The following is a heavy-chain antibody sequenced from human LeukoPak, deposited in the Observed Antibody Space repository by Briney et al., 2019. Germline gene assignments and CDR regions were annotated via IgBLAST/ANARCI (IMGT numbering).Heavy chain of an antibody. CDR1: GCTLINAW. CDR2: IKSKADGGTT. V-gene: IGHV3-15*01. D-gene: IGHD2-15*01. Sequence: PGGSLRLSCAATGCTLINAWMNWVRQAPGKGREWVGLIKSKADGGTTDYTAPVKGRFTISRDDSKNTLYLEMSSLKTEDTAVYYCTSTPGGGGSRCSWGRGIMVTVSS. J-gene: IGHJ3*01. CDR3: TSTPGGGGSRCS.